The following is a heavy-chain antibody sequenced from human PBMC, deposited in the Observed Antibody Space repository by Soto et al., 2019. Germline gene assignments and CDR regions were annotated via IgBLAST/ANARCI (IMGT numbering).Heavy chain of an antibody. CDR3: ARVPDSSLGTMDV. Sequence: EVQMEQSGAELKKPGESLKISCKGSGYSFTTYWIGWVRQLPGQGLEWMGVMFPGDSDTRYSQSFQGQVTMSAGPSTNTAYLEWSSLKAADSAMYYCARVPDSSLGTMDVWGQGTTVTDSS. CDR1: GYSFTTYW. CDR2: MFPGDSDT. J-gene: IGHJ6*02. V-gene: IGHV5-51*01. D-gene: IGHD6-19*01.